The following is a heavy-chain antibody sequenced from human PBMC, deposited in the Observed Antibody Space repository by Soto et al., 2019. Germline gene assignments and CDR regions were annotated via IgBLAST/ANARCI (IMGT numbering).Heavy chain of an antibody. D-gene: IGHD3-22*01. V-gene: IGHV3-21*01. CDR2: ISDSGHYI. J-gene: IGHJ5*02. CDR1: GFNFSTYG. Sequence: LRLSCAASGFNFSTYGMIWLRQAPGKGLEWLSSISDSGHYIYYADSVRGRFTISRDNAKNSLYLQMNSLRAEDTAVYYCARESMKFDPWGQGTLVTVSS. CDR3: ARESMKFDP.